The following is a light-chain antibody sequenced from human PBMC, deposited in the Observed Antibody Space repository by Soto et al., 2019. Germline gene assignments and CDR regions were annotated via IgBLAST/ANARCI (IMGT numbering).Light chain of an antibody. V-gene: IGKV1-17*01. CDR1: QGIGKD. Sequence: DIQMTQSPPSLSASVGDRVTITCRASQGIGKDLGWYQQKPGKAPKRLIYDASTLESGVPSRFSGSGSGTEFTLTISSLQPEDLATYYCLQHNSLLTFGGGTRWIS. J-gene: IGKJ4*01. CDR2: DAS. CDR3: LQHNSLLT.